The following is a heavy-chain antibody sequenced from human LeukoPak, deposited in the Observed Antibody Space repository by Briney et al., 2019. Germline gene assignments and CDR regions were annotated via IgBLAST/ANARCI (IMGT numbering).Heavy chain of an antibody. J-gene: IGHJ4*02. CDR3: ARWLQLPYGYFDS. V-gene: IGHV4-59*08. Sequence: SETLSLICTVSGGTISSYYWNWIRQPPGKGLEWIGYIHDSGSTKYNPSLKSRVAISVDMSKNQFSLKLSSVTAADTAVYYCARWLQLPYGYFDSWGQGTLVTVSS. D-gene: IGHD5-24*01. CDR1: GGTISSYY. CDR2: IHDSGST.